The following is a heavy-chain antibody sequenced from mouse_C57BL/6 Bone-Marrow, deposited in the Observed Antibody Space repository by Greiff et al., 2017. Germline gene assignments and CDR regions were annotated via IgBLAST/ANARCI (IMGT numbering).Heavy chain of an antibody. CDR2: ISDGGSYT. CDR3: ARAYYSKIDY. V-gene: IGHV5-4*01. J-gene: IGHJ2*01. CDR1: GFTFSSYA. D-gene: IGHD2-5*01. Sequence: EVHLVESGGGLVKPGGSLKLSCAASGFTFSSYAMSWVRQTPEKRLEWVATISDGGSYTYYPDNVKGRFTISRDNAKNNLYLQMSHLKSEDTAMYYCARAYYSKIDYWGQGTTLTVSS.